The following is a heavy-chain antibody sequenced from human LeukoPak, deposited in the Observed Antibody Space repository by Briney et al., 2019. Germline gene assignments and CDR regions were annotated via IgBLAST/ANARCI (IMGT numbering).Heavy chain of an antibody. Sequence: ASVKVSCKASGYTFTDYYMHWVRQAPGQGLECMGWINPNSGGTNYSQKFQGRVTMTRDTSISTVYMEVSSLRSDDTAVYYCATIPYGSGIIDYWGQGTLVTVSS. CDR3: ATIPYGSGIIDY. CDR1: GYTFTDYY. D-gene: IGHD3-10*01. CDR2: INPNSGGT. J-gene: IGHJ4*02. V-gene: IGHV1-2*02.